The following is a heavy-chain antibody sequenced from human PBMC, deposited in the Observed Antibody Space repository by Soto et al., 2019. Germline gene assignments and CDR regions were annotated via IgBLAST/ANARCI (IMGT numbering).Heavy chain of an antibody. CDR1: GFTFDDYA. V-gene: IGHV3-9*01. CDR3: ASSSGYDYAFDI. D-gene: IGHD5-12*01. Sequence: EVQLVESGGGLVQPGRSLRLSCAASGFTFDDYAMHWVGQAPGKGLEWVSGISWNSGSIGYADSVKGRFTISRDNAKNSLYLQMNSLRAEDTALYYCASSSGYDYAFDIWGQGTMVTVSS. J-gene: IGHJ3*02. CDR2: ISWNSGSI.